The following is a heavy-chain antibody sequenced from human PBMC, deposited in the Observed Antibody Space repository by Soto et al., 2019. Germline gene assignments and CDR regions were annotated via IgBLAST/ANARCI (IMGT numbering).Heavy chain of an antibody. V-gene: IGHV3-73*02. CDR2: IRSKAHSYAT. J-gene: IGHJ2*01. Sequence: EVQLVESGGGLVQPGGSLKLSCAASGFTFSGSAMHWVRQASGKGLEWVARIRSKAHSYATAYAASVKGRFTISRDDSKHTAFLQMNSLTTEDTAVYYCTGVGVPRGWYFDLWGRGTLVTVSS. D-gene: IGHD1-26*01. CDR1: GFTFSGSA. CDR3: TGVGVPRGWYFDL.